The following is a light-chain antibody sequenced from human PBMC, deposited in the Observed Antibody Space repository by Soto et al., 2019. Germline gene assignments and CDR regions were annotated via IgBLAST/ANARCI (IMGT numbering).Light chain of an antibody. V-gene: IGKV3-20*01. J-gene: IGKJ3*01. CDR2: TTS. CDR3: QQCGGSPLFS. CDR1: QSVTSSC. Sequence: EIVLTQSPGTLSLSPGERATLTCTASQSVTSSCLAWYQRKPGQAPRLLIHTTSIRATDIPDRFSGSGSGKDFTLTISRLEQEDFAVYYCQQCGGSPLFSFGPGTKWIS.